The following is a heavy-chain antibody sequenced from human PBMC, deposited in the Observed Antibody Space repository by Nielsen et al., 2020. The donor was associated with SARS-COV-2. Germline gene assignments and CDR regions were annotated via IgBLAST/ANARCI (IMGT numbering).Heavy chain of an antibody. V-gene: IGHV3-30*18. D-gene: IGHD3/OR15-3a*01. J-gene: IGHJ6*02. CDR3: AKERTDYYYYGMDV. CDR2: ISYDGSNK. Sequence: WIRQPPGKGLEWVAVISYDGSNKYYADSVKGRFTISRDNSKNTLYLQMNSLRAEDTAVYYCAKERTDYYYYGMDVWGQGDHGHRLL.